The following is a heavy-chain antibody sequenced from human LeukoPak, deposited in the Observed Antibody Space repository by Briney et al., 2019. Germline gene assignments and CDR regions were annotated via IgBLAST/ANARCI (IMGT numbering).Heavy chain of an antibody. V-gene: IGHV3-7*04. J-gene: IGHJ5*02. CDR2: IKQDGSEK. D-gene: IGHD6-19*01. Sequence: GGSLIFSCAASGFTFSSYWMSWVRQAPGKGLEWVANIKQDGSEKYYVDSVKGRFTISRDNAKNSPYLQMNSLRAEDTAVYYCARDQGIAVARNNWFDPWGQGTLVTVSS. CDR3: ARDQGIAVARNNWFDP. CDR1: GFTFSSYW.